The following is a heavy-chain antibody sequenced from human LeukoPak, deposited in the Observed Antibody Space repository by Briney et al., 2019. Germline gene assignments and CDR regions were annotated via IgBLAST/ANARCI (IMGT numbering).Heavy chain of an antibody. Sequence: LSLTCAVYGGSFSGYYWSWIRQPPGKGLEWVSYISSSGSTIYYADSLEGRFTISRDNAKNSLYLQMNSLRAEDTAVYYCARAHYYDSSGLDFWGQGTLVTVSS. D-gene: IGHD3-22*01. V-gene: IGHV3-11*04. CDR3: ARAHYYDSSGLDF. CDR1: GGSFSGYY. J-gene: IGHJ4*02. CDR2: ISSSGSTI.